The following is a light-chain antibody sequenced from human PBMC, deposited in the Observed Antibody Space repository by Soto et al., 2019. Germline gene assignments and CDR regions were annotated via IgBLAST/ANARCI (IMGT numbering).Light chain of an antibody. CDR2: AAS. CDR3: QQSYSTPQT. CDR1: QSISSY. V-gene: IGKV1-39*01. J-gene: IGKJ1*01. Sequence: IQTPPSPSSLSASVAGRVTITCRASQSISSYLNWYQQKPGKAPKLLIYAASSLQSGVPSRFSGSGSGTDFTLTISSLQPEDFATYYCQQSYSTPQTFGQGTKVDIK.